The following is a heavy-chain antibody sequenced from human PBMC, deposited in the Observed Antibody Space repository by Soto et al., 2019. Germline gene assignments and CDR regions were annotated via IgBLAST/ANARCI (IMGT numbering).Heavy chain of an antibody. CDR1: GGSISSYY. J-gene: IGHJ5*02. V-gene: IGHV4-59*08. CDR2: IYYSGST. D-gene: IGHD2-2*01. Sequence: SETLSLTCTVSGGSISSYYWSWVRQPPGKGLEWIGYIYYSGSTNYNPSLKSRVTISVDTSKNQFSRKLSSVTAADTAVYYCAITQDIVVVPAAGFIAPVPVISGFDPWGQGTLVTVSS. CDR3: AITQDIVVVPAAGFIAPVPVISGFDP.